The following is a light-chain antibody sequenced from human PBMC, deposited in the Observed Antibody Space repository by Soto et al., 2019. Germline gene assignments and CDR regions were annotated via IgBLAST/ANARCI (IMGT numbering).Light chain of an antibody. CDR2: EVS. V-gene: IGLV2-23*02. CDR3: CSYAGSSTFV. Sequence: QSVLTQPASVSGSPGQSITISCTGTSSDVGSYNLVSWYQQHAGKAPKVMIYEVSKRPSGVSNRISGSKSGNTASLTISGLQAEDEADYYCCSYAGSSTFVFGTGTNVTVL. J-gene: IGLJ1*01. CDR1: SSDVGSYNL.